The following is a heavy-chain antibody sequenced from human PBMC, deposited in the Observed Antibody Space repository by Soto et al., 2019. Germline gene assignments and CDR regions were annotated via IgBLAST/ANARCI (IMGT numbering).Heavy chain of an antibody. D-gene: IGHD1-1*01. CDR1: GFIFSNNG. CDR3: ARGGLEPFDY. J-gene: IGHJ4*02. Sequence: PGGSLRLSCVGSGFIFSNNGMHWVRQTPGKGLEWVAFMSYDGSDTFYADSVKGRFTISRDNSKNTLFLHMNSLRAEDTAVYYCARGGLEPFDYWGQGALVTVSS. CDR2: MSYDGSDT. V-gene: IGHV3-33*08.